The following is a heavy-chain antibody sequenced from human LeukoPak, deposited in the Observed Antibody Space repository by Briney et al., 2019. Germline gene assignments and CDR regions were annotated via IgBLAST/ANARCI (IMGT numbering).Heavy chain of an antibody. CDR2: ISGNGSNT. D-gene: IGHD5-12*01. Sequence: GGSLRLSCAASGFTFNNYAMNWVRQAPGKGLEWVSAISGNGSNTYHADSVKGRFTISRDNSKNTLYLQINSLRAEDTAVYYCAKDLVNTGYDLGYFDYWGQGTLVTVSS. CDR3: AKDLVNTGYDLGYFDY. CDR1: GFTFNNYA. V-gene: IGHV3-23*01. J-gene: IGHJ4*02.